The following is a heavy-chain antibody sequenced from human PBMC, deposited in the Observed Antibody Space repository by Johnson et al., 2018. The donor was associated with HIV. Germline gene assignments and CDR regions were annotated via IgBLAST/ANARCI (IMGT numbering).Heavy chain of an antibody. CDR1: GFTFGDYA. Sequence: VQLVESGGGLVQPGRSLRLSCTASGFTFGDYAMSWVRQAPGKGLEWVSVIYSGGSTYYADSVKGRFTISRDNSKNTLYLQMNSLRAEDTAVYYCARDVTKDAFDIWGQGTMVTVSS. CDR3: ARDVTKDAFDI. J-gene: IGHJ3*02. V-gene: IGHV3-66*01. CDR2: IYSGGST. D-gene: IGHD4-17*01.